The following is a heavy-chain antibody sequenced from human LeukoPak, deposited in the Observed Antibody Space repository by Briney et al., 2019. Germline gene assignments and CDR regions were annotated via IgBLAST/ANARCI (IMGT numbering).Heavy chain of an antibody. J-gene: IGHJ4*02. CDR3: ARDVDTAMVFDY. D-gene: IGHD5-18*01. V-gene: IGHV4-34*01. Sequence: PSETLSLTCAAYGGSFSGYYWSWIRQPPGKGLEWIGEINHSGSTNYNPSLKSRVTISVDTSKNQFSLKLSSVTAADTAVYYCARDVDTAMVFDYWGQGTLVTVSS. CDR1: GGSFSGYY. CDR2: INHSGST.